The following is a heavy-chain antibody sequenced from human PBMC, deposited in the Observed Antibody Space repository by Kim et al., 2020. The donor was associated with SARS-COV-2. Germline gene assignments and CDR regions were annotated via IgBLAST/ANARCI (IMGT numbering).Heavy chain of an antibody. J-gene: IGHJ4*02. D-gene: IGHD6-19*01. V-gene: IGHV1-69*02. CDR3: ARLSEGSSGWFNY. Sequence: YAQKFQGRVTITADKSTSTAYMELSSLRSEDTAVYYCARLSEGSSGWFNYWGQGTLVTVSS.